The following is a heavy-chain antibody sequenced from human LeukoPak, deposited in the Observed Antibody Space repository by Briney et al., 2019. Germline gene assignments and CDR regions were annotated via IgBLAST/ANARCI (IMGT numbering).Heavy chain of an antibody. CDR3: AKGSVYYDILTGYFDDYYYYGMDV. CDR1: GFTFSSYA. D-gene: IGHD3-9*01. J-gene: IGHJ6*02. Sequence: GGSLRLSCAASGFTFSSYAMSWVRQAPGKGLEWVSAISGSGGSTYYADSVKGRFTISRDNSKNTLYLQMNSLRAEDTAVYYCAKGSVYYDILTGYFDDYYYYGMDVWGQGTTVTVSS. CDR2: ISGSGGST. V-gene: IGHV3-23*01.